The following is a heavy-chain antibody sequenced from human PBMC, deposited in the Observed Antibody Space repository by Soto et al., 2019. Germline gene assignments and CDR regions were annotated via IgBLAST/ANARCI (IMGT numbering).Heavy chain of an antibody. Sequence: ASVKVSCKASGGTFSSYAISWVRQAPGQGLEWMGGIIPIFGTANYAQKFQGRVTITAHESTSTAYMELSSLRSEDTAVYYCARGAVVRGVMDYGMDVWGQGTTVTVSS. CDR1: GGTFSSYA. J-gene: IGHJ6*02. CDR2: IIPIFGTA. V-gene: IGHV1-69*13. CDR3: ARGAVVRGVMDYGMDV. D-gene: IGHD3-10*01.